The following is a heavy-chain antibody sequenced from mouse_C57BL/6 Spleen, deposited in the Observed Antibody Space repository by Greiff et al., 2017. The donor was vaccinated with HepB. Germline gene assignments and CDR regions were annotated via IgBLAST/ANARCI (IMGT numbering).Heavy chain of an antibody. Sequence: QVQLQQSGPELVKPGASVKISCKASGYSFTSYYIHWVKQRPGQGLEWIGWIYPGSGNTKYNEKFKGKATLTADTSSSTAYMQLSSLTSEDSAVYYCARSYYGSSYFDYGGQGTTLTVSS. CDR3: ARSYYGSSYFDY. V-gene: IGHV1-66*01. D-gene: IGHD1-1*01. J-gene: IGHJ2*01. CDR2: IYPGSGNT. CDR1: GYSFTSYY.